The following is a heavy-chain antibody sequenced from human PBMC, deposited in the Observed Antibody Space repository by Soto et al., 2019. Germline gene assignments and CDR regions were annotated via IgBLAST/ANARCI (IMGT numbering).Heavy chain of an antibody. CDR2: IYYSGST. CDR1: GGSISSGGYY. CDR3: ARAGIVVVPAAVRGGWFDP. Sequence: QVQLQESGPGLVKPSQTLSLTCTVSGGSISSGGYYWSWIRQHPGKGLEWIGYIYYSGSTYYNPSLTGRVTIPGGSSRNQLSLQLSSVTAAATAVYYCARAGIVVVPAAVRGGWFDPWGQGTLVTVSS. V-gene: IGHV4-31*03. D-gene: IGHD2-2*01. J-gene: IGHJ5*02.